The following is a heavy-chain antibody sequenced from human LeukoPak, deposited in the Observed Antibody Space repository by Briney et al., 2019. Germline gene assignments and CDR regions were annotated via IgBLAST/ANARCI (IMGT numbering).Heavy chain of an antibody. CDR2: FDPEDGET. D-gene: IGHD3-22*01. V-gene: IGHV1-24*01. CDR1: GYTLTELS. J-gene: IGHJ4*02. CDR3: ATSVGLSYYDSSGYHEGFDY. Sequence: ASVKVSCKVSGYTLTELSMHWVRQAPGKGLEWMGGFDPEDGETICAQKFQGRVTMTEDTSTDTAYMELSSLRSEDTAVYYCATSVGLSYYDSSGYHEGFDYWGQGTLVTVSS.